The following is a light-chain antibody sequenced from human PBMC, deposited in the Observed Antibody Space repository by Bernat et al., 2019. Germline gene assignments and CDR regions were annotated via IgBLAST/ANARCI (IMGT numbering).Light chain of an antibody. V-gene: IGLV2-11*01. CDR1: SSDIGGYKY. J-gene: IGLJ1*01. CDR2: DVN. Sequence: QSALTQPRSVSGSPGQSVTISCTGSSSDIGGYKYVSWYQQHPGKVPKLIIYDVNERPSGVPDRFSGSKSGNAVSLTISGLQADDEADYYCCSYSVTAYLFGTGTKVTVL. CDR3: CSYSVTAYL.